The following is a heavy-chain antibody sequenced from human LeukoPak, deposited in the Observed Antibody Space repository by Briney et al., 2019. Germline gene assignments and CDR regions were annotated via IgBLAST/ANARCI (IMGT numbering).Heavy chain of an antibody. D-gene: IGHD1-20*01. V-gene: IGHV3-73*01. CDR2: IRSKANSYAT. CDR1: GFTFSGSA. CDR3: TRGGNWNGDFDY. Sequence: GGSLRLSCAASGFTFSGSAMHWVRQASGKGLEWVGRIRSKANSYATAYAASVKGRFTNSRDDSKNTAYLQMNSLITEDTAVYYCTRGGNWNGDFDYWGQGTLVTVSS. J-gene: IGHJ4*02.